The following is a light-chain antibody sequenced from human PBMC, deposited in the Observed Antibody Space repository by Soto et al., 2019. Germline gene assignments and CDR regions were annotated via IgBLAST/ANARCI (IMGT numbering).Light chain of an antibody. Sequence: EIVLTQSPGTLSLSPGERATLSCRASQSVSSSYLAWYQQKPGQAPRLLIYGASSRATGIPDRFSGSGSGTDFTLPISSLEADDYAAYYCQQYGSSSSNTFGQGTRLEIK. V-gene: IGKV3-20*01. J-gene: IGKJ5*01. CDR1: QSVSSSY. CDR2: GAS. CDR3: QQYGSSSSNT.